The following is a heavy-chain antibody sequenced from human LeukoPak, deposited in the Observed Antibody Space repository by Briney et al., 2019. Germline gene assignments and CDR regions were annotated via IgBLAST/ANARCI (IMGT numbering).Heavy chain of an antibody. J-gene: IGHJ4*02. D-gene: IGHD5-18*01. CDR1: GFTFVSYW. V-gene: IGHV3-74*01. Sequence: SGGSLRLSCAASGFTFVSYWMHWVRQAPGKGLVWVSRINGYGSSTDFADSVKGRFTISRGKAKNSLYLQMNSLRAEDTAVYYCARDAPGNTALDYWGQGTLVTVSS. CDR3: ARDAPGNTALDY. CDR2: INGYGSST.